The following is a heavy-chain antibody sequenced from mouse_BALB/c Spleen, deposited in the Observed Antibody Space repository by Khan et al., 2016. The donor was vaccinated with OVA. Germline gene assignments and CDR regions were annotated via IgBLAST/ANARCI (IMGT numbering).Heavy chain of an antibody. CDR2: IYPTSGYT. J-gene: IGHJ2*01. V-gene: IGHV1-7*01. CDR1: GYTFTTYW. Sequence: VQLQESGAELAKPGASVKMSCKASGYTFTTYWMHWVKQRPGQGLEWIGYIYPTSGYTDYNEKFKDRATLSADKSSSTAYMQLSSLTSEDSAVYCCTRDRIDYWGQGTTLTVSS. CDR3: TRDRIDY.